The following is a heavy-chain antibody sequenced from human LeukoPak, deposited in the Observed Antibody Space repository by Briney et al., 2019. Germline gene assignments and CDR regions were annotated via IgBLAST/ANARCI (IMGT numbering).Heavy chain of an antibody. CDR2: ISYDGSNK. D-gene: IGHD6-19*01. Sequence: PGGSLRLSCAASGFTFSSYGMHWVRQAPGKGLEWVAVISYDGSNKYYADSVKGRFTISRDNSKNTLYLRMNSLRAEDTAVYYCAKTHSSGWYDFDYWGQGTLVTVSS. CDR1: GFTFSSYG. CDR3: AKTHSSGWYDFDY. J-gene: IGHJ4*02. V-gene: IGHV3-30*18.